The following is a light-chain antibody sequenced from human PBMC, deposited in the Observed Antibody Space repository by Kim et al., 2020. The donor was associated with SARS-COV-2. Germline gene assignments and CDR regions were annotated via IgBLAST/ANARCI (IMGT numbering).Light chain of an antibody. CDR2: GKN. Sequence: LGQTVRTTCQGDSLRSYYASWYQQQPGQAPVLVIYGKNNRPSGIPGRFSGSSAGNTASLTITGAQAEDEADYYCNSRDSSGNHVVFGGGTQLTVL. J-gene: IGLJ2*01. V-gene: IGLV3-19*01. CDR1: SLRSYY. CDR3: NSRDSSGNHVV.